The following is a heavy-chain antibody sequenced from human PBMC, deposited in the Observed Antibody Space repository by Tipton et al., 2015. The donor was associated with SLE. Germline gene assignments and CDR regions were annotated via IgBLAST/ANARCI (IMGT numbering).Heavy chain of an antibody. CDR1: GGSISSHY. CDR2: IDDSGNT. Sequence: LRLSCTVSGGSISSHYWSWIRQPPGKGLEWIGYIDDSGNTDYTPSLKSRVTISVDTSKNQFSLRLSSVTAADTAVYYCARASSSSWDTGYYYYMDVWGKGTTVTVSS. D-gene: IGHD6-13*01. J-gene: IGHJ6*03. V-gene: IGHV4-59*11. CDR3: ARASSSSWDTGYYYYMDV.